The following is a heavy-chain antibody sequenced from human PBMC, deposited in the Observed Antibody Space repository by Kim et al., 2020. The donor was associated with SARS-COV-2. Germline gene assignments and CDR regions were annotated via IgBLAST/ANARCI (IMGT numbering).Heavy chain of an antibody. CDR1: GGSISSYY. Sequence: SETLSLTCTVSGGSISSYYWSWIRQPPGKGLEWIGYIYYSGSTNYNPSLKSRVTISVDTSKNQFSLKLSSVTAADTAVYYCARNPSYSSSWYRRVLNWFDPWGQGTLVTVSS. V-gene: IGHV4-59*08. D-gene: IGHD6-13*01. CDR2: IYYSGST. CDR3: ARNPSYSSSWYRRVLNWFDP. J-gene: IGHJ5*02.